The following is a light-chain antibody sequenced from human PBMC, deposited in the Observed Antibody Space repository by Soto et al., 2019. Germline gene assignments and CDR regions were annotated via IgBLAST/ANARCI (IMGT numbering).Light chain of an antibody. V-gene: IGKV3-20*01. CDR2: GAS. CDR1: QSVSSSY. Sequence: EIVLTQSPGTLSLPPGERATLSCRASQSVSSSYLAWYQQKPGQAPRLLIYGASSRATGIPDRFSGSGSGTDFTLTISRLEPEEFAVYYCQQYGSYTFGGGTKVDFK. CDR3: QQYGSYT. J-gene: IGKJ4*01.